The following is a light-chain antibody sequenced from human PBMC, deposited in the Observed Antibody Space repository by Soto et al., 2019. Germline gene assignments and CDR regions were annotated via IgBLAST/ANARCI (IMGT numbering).Light chain of an antibody. CDR1: SGHSSYA. Sequence: QLVLTQSPSASASLGASVKLTFTLSSGHSSYAIAWHQQQPEKGPRYLMKLDSDGSHTKGDAIPDRFSGSGAGAERYLTISSLQSEDEADYYCQTWGTGIDVVFGGGTKLTVL. CDR3: QTWGTGIDVV. V-gene: IGLV4-69*01. J-gene: IGLJ2*01. CDR2: LDSDGSH.